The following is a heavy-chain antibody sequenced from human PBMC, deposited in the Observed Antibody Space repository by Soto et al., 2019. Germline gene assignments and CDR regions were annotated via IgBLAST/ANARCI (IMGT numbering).Heavy chain of an antibody. D-gene: IGHD2-21*01. CDR1: GGSVSSGNYY. CDR3: ATLPPRIVVSLLPIPT. CDR2: FYYTGSI. Sequence: SETLSLTCTVSGGSVSSGNYYWNWVRQPPGKGLEWIGYFYYTGSINYNPSLKSRVTIFIDASKNQFSLRLSSVTAADTAVYYCATLPPRIVVSLLPIPTWGQGILVTVPS. V-gene: IGHV4-61*01. J-gene: IGHJ5*02.